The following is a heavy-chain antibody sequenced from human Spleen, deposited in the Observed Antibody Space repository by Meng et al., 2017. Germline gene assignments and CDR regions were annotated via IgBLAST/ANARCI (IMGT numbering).Heavy chain of an antibody. CDR3: ATGAAAADH. CDR1: GFSFTDAW. J-gene: IGHJ4*02. Sequence: VQVVGSGGGLVKAGGSLRLYCVASGFSFTDAWMSWVRQAPGKGLEWVGRIERKSNGGTAEYAAPVKGRFTISRDDSKNTLYLQMNSLITEDTAVYFCATGAAAADHWGQGSLVTVSS. CDR2: IERKSNGGTA. D-gene: IGHD6-13*01. V-gene: IGHV3-15*04.